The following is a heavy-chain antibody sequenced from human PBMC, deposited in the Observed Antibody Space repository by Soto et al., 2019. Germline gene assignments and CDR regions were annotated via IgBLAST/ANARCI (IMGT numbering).Heavy chain of an antibody. CDR2: IGTAGDT. V-gene: IGHV3-13*01. J-gene: IGHJ3*01. CDR1: GFTFSSYD. D-gene: IGHD6-19*01. CDR3: ASVSSGWYTGDVAAFDF. Sequence: GGSLRLSCAASGFTFSSYDMHWVRQATGKGLEWVSAIGTAGDTYYPGSVKGRFTISRENAKNSLYLQMNSLRAGDTAVYYCASVSSGWYTGDVAAFDFWGRGSLVTVSS.